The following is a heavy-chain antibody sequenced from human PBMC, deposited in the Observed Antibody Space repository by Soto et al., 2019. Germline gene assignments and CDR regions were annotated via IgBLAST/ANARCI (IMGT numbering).Heavy chain of an antibody. CDR2: IIPIFGTA. Sequence: SVKVSCKASGGTFSSYAISWVRQAPGQGLEWMGGIIPIFGTANYAQKFQGRVTITADESTSTAYMELSSLRSEDAAVYYCARESIPGYSSGWYHYFDYWGKATLLSVSS. CDR3: ARESIPGYSSGWYHYFDY. J-gene: IGHJ4*02. D-gene: IGHD6-19*01. V-gene: IGHV1-69*13. CDR1: GGTFSSYA.